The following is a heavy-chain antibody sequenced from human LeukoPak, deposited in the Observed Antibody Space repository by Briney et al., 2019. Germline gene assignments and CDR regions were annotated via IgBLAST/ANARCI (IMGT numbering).Heavy chain of an antibody. V-gene: IGHV3-21*01. CDR2: ISSSTSYI. Sequence: PGGSLRLSCAASGFTFSSYSMNWVRQAPGKGLEWVSSISSSTSYIYYTDSLKGRFTISRDNAKNSLYLQMNSLRAEDTAVYYCARPHEVDYSGSYYLVAFDIWGQGTMVTVSS. D-gene: IGHD1-26*01. CDR3: ARPHEVDYSGSYYLVAFDI. J-gene: IGHJ3*02. CDR1: GFTFSSYS.